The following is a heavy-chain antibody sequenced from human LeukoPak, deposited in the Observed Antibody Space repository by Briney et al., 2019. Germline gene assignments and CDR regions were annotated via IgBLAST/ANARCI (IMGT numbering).Heavy chain of an antibody. D-gene: IGHD6-19*01. J-gene: IGHJ4*02. Sequence: GGSLRLSCAASGFTFSSYAMHWVRQAPGKGLEWVAVISYDGSNKYYADSVKGRFTISRDNSKNTLYLQMNSLRAEDTAVYYCARVSGAVAGTDDYFDYWGQGTLVTVSS. CDR1: GFTFSSYA. CDR3: ARVSGAVAGTDDYFDY. CDR2: ISYDGSNK. V-gene: IGHV3-30-3*01.